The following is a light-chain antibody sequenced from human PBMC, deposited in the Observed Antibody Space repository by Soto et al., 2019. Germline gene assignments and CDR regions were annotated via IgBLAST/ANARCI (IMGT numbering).Light chain of an antibody. CDR2: KAS. V-gene: IGKV1-5*03. J-gene: IGKJ4*01. CDR1: QSISTW. Sequence: DIQMTQSSSTLSASVGDRVTITCRASQSISTWLAWYQQKPGKAPKLLIYKASSLEGGVPSRFGGSGSGTLFNITISSLHPDDFATYYCQQYNTYPLTFGGGTKVDIK. CDR3: QQYNTYPLT.